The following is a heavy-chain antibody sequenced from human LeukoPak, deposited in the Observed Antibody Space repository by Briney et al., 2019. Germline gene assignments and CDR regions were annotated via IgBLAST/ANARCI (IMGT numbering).Heavy chain of an antibody. CDR1: GYTLTELS. V-gene: IGHV1-24*01. CDR3: ATAYHYDHYYYYGMDV. D-gene: IGHD5-12*01. J-gene: IGHJ6*02. CDR2: FDPEDGET. Sequence: ASVKVSCKVSGYTLTELSMHWVRQAPGKGLEWMGGFDPEDGETIYAQKFQGRVTMTEDTSTDTAYMELSSLRSEDTAVYYCATAYHYDHYYYYGMDVWGQGTTVTVPS.